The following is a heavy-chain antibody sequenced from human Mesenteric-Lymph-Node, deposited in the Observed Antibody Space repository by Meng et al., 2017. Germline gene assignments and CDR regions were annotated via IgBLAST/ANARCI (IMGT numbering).Heavy chain of an antibody. CDR2: ISAYNGNT. D-gene: IGHD3-22*01. J-gene: IGHJ4*02. CDR3: AGVALDGRRPSLSSCGYYYGVCEDY. V-gene: IGHV1-18*01. CDR1: GYTFTSYD. Sequence: ASVKVSCKASGYTFTSYDINWVRQATGQGLEWMGWISAYNGNTNYAQKLQGRVTMTTDTSTSTAYMELRSLRSDDTAVYYCAGVALDGRRPSLSSCGYYYGVCEDYWGQGTLVTVSS.